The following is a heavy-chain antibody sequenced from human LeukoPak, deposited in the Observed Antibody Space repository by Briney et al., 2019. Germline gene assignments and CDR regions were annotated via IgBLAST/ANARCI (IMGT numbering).Heavy chain of an antibody. CDR2: ISGSGGST. CDR3: AKHSGYDWGVYY. D-gene: IGHD5-12*01. Sequence: ETLSLTCTVSGASISSYYWSWVRQAPGKGLEWVSAISGSGGSTYYADSVKGRFTISRDNSKNTLYLQMNSLRAEDTAVYYCAKHSGYDWGVYYWGQGTLVTVSS. V-gene: IGHV3-23*01. CDR1: GASISSYY. J-gene: IGHJ4*02.